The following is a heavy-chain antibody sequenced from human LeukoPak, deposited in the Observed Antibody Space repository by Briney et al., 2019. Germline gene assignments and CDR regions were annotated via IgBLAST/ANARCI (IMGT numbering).Heavy chain of an antibody. D-gene: IGHD3-10*01. CDR3: ARASGPIWFGELLDYYYYGMDV. V-gene: IGHV1-18*01. Sequence: ASVKVSCKASGYTFTSYGISWVRQAPGQGLEWMGWISAYNGNTNYAQKLQGRVTMTTDTSTSTAYMELRSLRSDDTAVYYWARASGPIWFGELLDYYYYGMDVWGQGTTVTVSS. J-gene: IGHJ6*02. CDR2: ISAYNGNT. CDR1: GYTFTSYG.